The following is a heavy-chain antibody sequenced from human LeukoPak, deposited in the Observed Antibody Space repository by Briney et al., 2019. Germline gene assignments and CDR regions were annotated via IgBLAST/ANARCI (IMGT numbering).Heavy chain of an antibody. J-gene: IGHJ4*02. CDR2: IYYSGST. CDR3: ARDEVTGNYFDY. Sequence: SENLSLTWTVSGVSFSSYYWSWIRQPPGKGLEWIGYIYYSGSTNYNPSLKSHVTISVDTSKNQFSLKLSSVTAADTAVYYCARDEVTGNYFDYWGQGTLVTVSS. CDR1: GVSFSSYY. V-gene: IGHV4-59*01.